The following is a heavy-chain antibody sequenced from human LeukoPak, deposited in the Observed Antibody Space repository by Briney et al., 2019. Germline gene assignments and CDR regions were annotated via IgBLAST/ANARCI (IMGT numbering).Heavy chain of an antibody. CDR1: GGTFSSYA. CDR2: IIPIFGTA. V-gene: IGHV1-69*13. CDR3: AREDSSGYYSYYFDY. Sequence: SVKVSCKASGGTFSSYAISWVRQAPGQGLEWMGGIIPIFGTANYAQKFQGRVTITADESTSTAYMELSSLRSEDTAVYYCAREDSSGYYSYYFDYWGQGTLVTVSS. D-gene: IGHD3-22*01. J-gene: IGHJ4*02.